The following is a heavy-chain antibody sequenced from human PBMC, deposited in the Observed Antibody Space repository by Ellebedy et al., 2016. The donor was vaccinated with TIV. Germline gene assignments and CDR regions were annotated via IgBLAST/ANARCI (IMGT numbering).Heavy chain of an antibody. CDR1: GFTFSSYS. V-gene: IGHV3-48*01. D-gene: IGHD3-16*02. J-gene: IGHJ6*02. Sequence: GESLKISCAASGFTFSSYSMNWVRQAPGKGLEWVSYISSSSSTIFYADSVKGRFTISRDNAKSSLYLQMNSLRAEDTAVYYCAKEVIGYGMDVWGQGTTVTVSS. CDR2: ISSSSSTI. CDR3: AKEVIGYGMDV.